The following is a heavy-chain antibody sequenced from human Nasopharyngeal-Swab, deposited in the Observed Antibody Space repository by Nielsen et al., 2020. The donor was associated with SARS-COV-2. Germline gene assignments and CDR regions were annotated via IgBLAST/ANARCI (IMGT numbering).Heavy chain of an antibody. CDR2: ISAYNGNT. J-gene: IGHJ4*02. Sequence: ASVKVSCKASGGTFSSYAISWVRQAPGQGLEWMGWISAYNGNTNYAQKLQGRVTMTTDTSTSTAYMELRSLRSDDTAVYYCARGRTQWLLDYWGQGTLVTVSS. D-gene: IGHD5-12*01. CDR1: GGTFSSYA. V-gene: IGHV1-18*01. CDR3: ARGRTQWLLDY.